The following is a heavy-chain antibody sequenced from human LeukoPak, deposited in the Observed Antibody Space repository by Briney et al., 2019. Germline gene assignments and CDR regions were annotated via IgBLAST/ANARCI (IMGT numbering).Heavy chain of an antibody. J-gene: IGHJ4*02. CDR1: GFSFTSYW. CDR2: IKPDGSEK. V-gene: IGHV3-7*01. CDR3: ARSPDGFDY. Sequence: GGSLRLSCAASGFSFTSYWMSWVRQAPGKGLEWVANIKPDGSEKYFVDSVKGRFTISRDNTKNSLYLLMNSLRVEDTAVYYCARSPDGFDYWGQGTLATVSS.